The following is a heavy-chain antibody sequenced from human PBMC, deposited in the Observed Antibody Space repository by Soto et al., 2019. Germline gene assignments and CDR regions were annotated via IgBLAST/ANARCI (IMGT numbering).Heavy chain of an antibody. CDR3: AKQGYCSGGSCYWSDYYYYYMDG. Sequence: PSETLSLTCTVSGGSISSYYWSWIRQPPGKGLEWIGYIYYSGSTNYNPSLKSRVTISVDTSKNQFSLKLSSVTAADTAVYYCAKQGYCSGGSCYWSDYYYYYMDGWGKGTTVTVAS. V-gene: IGHV4-59*08. J-gene: IGHJ6*03. CDR2: IYYSGST. D-gene: IGHD2-15*01. CDR1: GGSISSYY.